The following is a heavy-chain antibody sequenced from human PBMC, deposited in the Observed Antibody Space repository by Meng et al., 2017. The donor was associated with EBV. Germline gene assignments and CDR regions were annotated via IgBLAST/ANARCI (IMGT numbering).Heavy chain of an antibody. CDR3: ARAEIAAAGRLDY. V-gene: IGHV1-69*06. CDR1: GGTFSSYA. J-gene: IGHJ4*02. CDR2: IIPIFGTA. D-gene: IGHD6-13*01. Sequence: QVQLAEAGAEVKKPGSSVKVSCTASGGTFSSYAISWVRQAPGQGLEWMGGIIPIFGTANYAQKFQGRVTITADKSTSTAYMELSSLRSEDTAVYYCARAEIAAAGRLDYWGQGTLVTVSS.